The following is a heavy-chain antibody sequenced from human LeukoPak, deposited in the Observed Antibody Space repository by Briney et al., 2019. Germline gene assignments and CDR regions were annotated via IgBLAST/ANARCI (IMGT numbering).Heavy chain of an antibody. J-gene: IGHJ3*02. CDR1: GFTFSSHW. V-gene: IGHV3-7*03. Sequence: GGSLRLSCAASGFTFSSHWVSWVRQAPGKGLEWVANIKQDRGDKHYVDSVKGRFTISRDNAKNSLYLQMNSLRAEGTAVYFCAREDILVVPTPRDVAFDIWGKGTKGPVSS. CDR3: AREDILVVPTPRDVAFDI. D-gene: IGHD2-2*01. CDR2: IKQDRGDK.